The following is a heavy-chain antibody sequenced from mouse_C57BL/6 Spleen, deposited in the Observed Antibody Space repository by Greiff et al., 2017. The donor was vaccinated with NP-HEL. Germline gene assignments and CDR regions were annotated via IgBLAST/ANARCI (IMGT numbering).Heavy chain of an antibody. CDR3: TRRHYYGSSLWYFDV. D-gene: IGHD1-1*01. J-gene: IGHJ1*03. Sequence: QVQLQQSGAELVRPGASVTLSCKASGYTFTDYEMHWVKQTPVHGLEWIGAIDPETGGTAYNQKFKGKAILTADKSSSTAYMELRSLTSEDSAVYYCTRRHYYGSSLWYFDVWGTGTTVTVSS. CDR1: GYTFTDYE. CDR2: IDPETGGT. V-gene: IGHV1-15*01.